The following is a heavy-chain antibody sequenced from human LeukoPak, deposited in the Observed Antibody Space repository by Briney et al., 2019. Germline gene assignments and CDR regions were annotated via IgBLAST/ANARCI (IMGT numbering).Heavy chain of an antibody. Sequence: ASVKVSCKASGYTSTAFPIHWVRQAPGQGLEWMGRINPNSGVTNYAQKFQGRVIMTRDTSISTVYMQLSSLKTDDTAVYYCARDSSNWSSFGSWGQGSLVIVSS. CDR3: ARDSSNWSSFGS. D-gene: IGHD2-2*01. J-gene: IGHJ4*02. CDR1: GYTSTAFP. V-gene: IGHV1-2*06. CDR2: INPNSGVT.